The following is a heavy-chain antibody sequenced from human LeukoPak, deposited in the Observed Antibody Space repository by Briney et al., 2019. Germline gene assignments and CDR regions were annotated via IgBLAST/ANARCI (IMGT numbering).Heavy chain of an antibody. CDR2: IIPILGIA. J-gene: IGHJ2*01. V-gene: IGHV1-69*04. Sequence: SVKVSCKASGGTFSSYAISWVRQAPGQGLEWMGRIIPILGIANYAQKFQGRVTITADKSTSTAYMELSSLRSEDTAVYYCASQLLLGYFDLWGRGTLVTVSS. CDR3: ASQLLLGYFDL. D-gene: IGHD2-15*01. CDR1: GGTFSSYA.